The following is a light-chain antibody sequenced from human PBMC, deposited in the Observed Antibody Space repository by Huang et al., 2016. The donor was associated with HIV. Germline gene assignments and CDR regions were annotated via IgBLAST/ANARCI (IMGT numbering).Light chain of an antibody. CDR3: QKYNDVPRT. V-gene: IGKV1-27*01. J-gene: IGKJ1*01. CDR1: QDIDAY. CDR2: AAS. Sequence: GDRITISCRASQDIDAYLAWYQHKPGKVPNLLIYAASTLQPGVPSRFSGSGSGTNFTLTIGSLQPEDVGSYYCQKYNDVPRTFGHGTKVEIK.